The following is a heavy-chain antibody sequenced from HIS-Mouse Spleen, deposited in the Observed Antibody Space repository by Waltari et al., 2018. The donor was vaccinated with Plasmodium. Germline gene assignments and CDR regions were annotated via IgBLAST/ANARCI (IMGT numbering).Heavy chain of an antibody. CDR3: ARRYFDL. CDR1: GYPYPSYD. V-gene: IGHV1-8*01. J-gene: IGHJ2*01. CDR2: MNPNSGNT. Sequence: QVPLVQSGAEAKKPGASVKVSCKASGYPYPSYDINWVRQGTGQGREWMGWMNPNSGNTGYAQKFQGRVTMTRNTSISTAYMELSSLRSEDTAVYYCARRYFDLWGRGTLVTVSS.